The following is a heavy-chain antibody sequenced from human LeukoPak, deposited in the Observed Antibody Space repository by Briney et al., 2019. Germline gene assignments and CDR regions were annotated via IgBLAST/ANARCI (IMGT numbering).Heavy chain of an antibody. J-gene: IGHJ2*01. CDR2: ISSSSSYI. CDR3: ARAVPGDWYFDL. D-gene: IGHD3-10*01. V-gene: IGHV3-21*01. Sequence: PGGSLRLSCAASGFTFSSYSMNWVRQAPGKGLEWVSSISSSSSYIYYADSVKGRFTISRDNAKNSLYLQMNSLRAEDTAVYYCARAVPGDWYFDLWGRGTLATVSS. CDR1: GFTFSSYS.